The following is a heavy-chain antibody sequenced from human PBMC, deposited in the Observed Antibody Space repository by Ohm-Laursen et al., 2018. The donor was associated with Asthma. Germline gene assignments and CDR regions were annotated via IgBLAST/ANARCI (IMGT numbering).Heavy chain of an antibody. CDR2: IWYDGSNK. V-gene: IGHV3-33*08. Sequence: SLRLSCSASGFTFSSYGMHWVRQAPGKGLEWVAVIWYDGSNKYYGDSVKGRFTISRDNSKNTVDLQMNSLRAEDTAVYYCARDGSRSGHYPRPHDYWGQGTLVTVSS. D-gene: IGHD3-22*01. CDR3: ARDGSRSGHYPRPHDY. CDR1: GFTFSSYG. J-gene: IGHJ4*02.